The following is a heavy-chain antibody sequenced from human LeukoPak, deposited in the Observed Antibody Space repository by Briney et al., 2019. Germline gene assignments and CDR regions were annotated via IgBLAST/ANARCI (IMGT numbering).Heavy chain of an antibody. J-gene: IGHJ3*02. Sequence: SETLSLTCTVSGGSVSSYYWGWIRQPPGKGLEWIGSIYYSGSTYYNPSLKSRVTISVDTSKNQFSLTLSSVTAADTAVYYCARLTYYYGSGAEVDAFDIWGQGTMVTVSS. D-gene: IGHD3-10*01. V-gene: IGHV4-39*07. CDR3: ARLTYYYGSGAEVDAFDI. CDR1: GGSVSSYY. CDR2: IYYSGST.